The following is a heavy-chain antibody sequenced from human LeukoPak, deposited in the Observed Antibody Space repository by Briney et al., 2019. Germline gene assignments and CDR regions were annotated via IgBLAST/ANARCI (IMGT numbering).Heavy chain of an antibody. Sequence: GGSLRLSCAASGFMFSDFWMFWVRQVPGKGLVWVSQINPDGTGTTYGDSAKGRFTVPRDNTKNTMFLEMNSLTVEDTAVYFCARGTAETAGIDYWGQGTLVSVPA. V-gene: IGHV3-74*01. J-gene: IGHJ4*02. CDR1: GFMFSDFW. CDR2: INPDGTGT. D-gene: IGHD6-13*01. CDR3: ARGTAETAGIDY.